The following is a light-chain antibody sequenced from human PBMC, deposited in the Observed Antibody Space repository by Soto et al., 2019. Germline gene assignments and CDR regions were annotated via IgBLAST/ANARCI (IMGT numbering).Light chain of an antibody. J-gene: IGLJ3*02. CDR3: NSYTSSTTLV. CDR1: SSDVGAYNY. V-gene: IGLV2-14*01. CDR2: EVS. Sequence: QSALTQPASVSGSPGQSITISCTGTSSDVGAYNYVSWYQQHPGKAPKLIIYEVSNRPSGVSNRFSGSKSDNTASLTISGLQAEDEADYYCNSYTSSTTLVFGGGTKVTVL.